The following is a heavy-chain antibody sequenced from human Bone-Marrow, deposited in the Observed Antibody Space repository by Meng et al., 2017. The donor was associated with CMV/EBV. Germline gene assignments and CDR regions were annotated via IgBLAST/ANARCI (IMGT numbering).Heavy chain of an antibody. J-gene: IGHJ4*01. CDR3: AKGSGKLGIVGSLDD. CDR2: IYSGGSST. CDR1: GFTFSSYA. D-gene: IGHD7-27*01. Sequence: GGSLRLSCAASGFTFSSYAMSWVRQAPGKGLEWVSVIYSGGSSTYYADSVKGRFTISRDNSKNTLYLQMNSLRAEDTAVYYCAKGSGKLGIVGSLDDWGHGTLVTVSS. V-gene: IGHV3-23*03.